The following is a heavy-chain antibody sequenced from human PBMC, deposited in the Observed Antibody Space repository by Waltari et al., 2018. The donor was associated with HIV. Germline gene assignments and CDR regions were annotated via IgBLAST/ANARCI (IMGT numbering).Heavy chain of an antibody. J-gene: IGHJ4*02. CDR1: GCTFSTYV. CDR3: ATNIVVAATGTFDY. D-gene: IGHD2-15*01. Sequence: QVQLVESGGGGVQPGGSLGLSSAACGCTFSTYVMHWGGRGPGKGLEWVTFIRYDGSKKHYADSVKGRFTISRDNSDNTLYLEMNSLRTEDTAVYYCATNIVVAATGTFDYWGQGTRVIVTA. CDR2: IRYDGSKK. V-gene: IGHV3-30*02.